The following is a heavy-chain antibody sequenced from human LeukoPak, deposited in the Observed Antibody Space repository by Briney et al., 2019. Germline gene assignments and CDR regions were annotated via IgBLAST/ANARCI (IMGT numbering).Heavy chain of an antibody. CDR2: INSGGASI. CDR3: VMQDNVVVQTARAPDS. Sequence: GGSLRLSCAASGFTFSSYEMHWVRQAPGRGLEWVAYINSGGASIFYADSVRGRFAISRDNAKNSLYLQMNSLRAEDTAVYYCVMQDNVVVQTARAPDSWGQGTLVTVSP. CDR1: GFTFSSYE. D-gene: IGHD2-2*01. V-gene: IGHV3-48*03. J-gene: IGHJ4*02.